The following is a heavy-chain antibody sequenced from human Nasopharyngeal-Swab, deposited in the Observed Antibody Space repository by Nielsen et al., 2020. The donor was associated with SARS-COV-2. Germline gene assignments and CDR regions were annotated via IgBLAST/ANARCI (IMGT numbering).Heavy chain of an antibody. CDR2: IYYSGST. D-gene: IGHD3-10*01. Sequence: SETLSLTCTVSGGSISSYYWSWIRQPPGKGLEWIGYIYYSGSTNYNPSLKSRVTISVDTSKNQFSLKLSSVTAADTAVYYCAREGRITMVRGVITKTNWFDPWGQGTLGTVSS. V-gene: IGHV4-59*01. CDR1: GGSISSYY. J-gene: IGHJ5*02. CDR3: AREGRITMVRGVITKTNWFDP.